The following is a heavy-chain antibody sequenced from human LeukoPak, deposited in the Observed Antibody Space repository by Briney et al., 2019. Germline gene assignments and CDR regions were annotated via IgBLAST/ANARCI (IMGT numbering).Heavy chain of an antibody. Sequence: GGSLRLSCAASGFTFSSYSMNWVRQAPGKGLEWVSYISSSSSTIYYADSVKGRFTFSRDNAKNSLYLQMNSLRAEDTAVYYCARGWYYDSSGDAFDIWGQGTMVTVSS. D-gene: IGHD3-22*01. J-gene: IGHJ3*02. CDR3: ARGWYYDSSGDAFDI. CDR2: ISSSSSTI. CDR1: GFTFSSYS. V-gene: IGHV3-48*01.